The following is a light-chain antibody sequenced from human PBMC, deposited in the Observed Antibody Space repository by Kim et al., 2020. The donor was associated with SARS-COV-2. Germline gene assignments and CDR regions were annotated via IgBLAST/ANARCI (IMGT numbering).Light chain of an antibody. CDR3: HQYGSSPPFP. Sequence: SSGERATPSCRASQSVTISYLAWYQQKPGQAPRLLIFGASRRASGIPDRFSGSGSATDFTLTISRLEPEDFAVYYCHQYGSSPPFPFGQGPKLEI. CDR1: QSVTISY. J-gene: IGKJ2*01. V-gene: IGKV3-20*01. CDR2: GAS.